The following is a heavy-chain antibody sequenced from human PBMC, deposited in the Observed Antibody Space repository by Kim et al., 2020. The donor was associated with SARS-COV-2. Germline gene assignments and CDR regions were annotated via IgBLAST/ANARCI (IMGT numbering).Heavy chain of an antibody. Sequence: KGRVTISRDNSKNTLYLQMNSLRAEDTAIYYCAKDLITMVRGVRFAAFDIWGQGTMITVSS. J-gene: IGHJ3*02. V-gene: IGHV3-23*01. D-gene: IGHD3-10*01. CDR3: AKDLITMVRGVRFAAFDI.